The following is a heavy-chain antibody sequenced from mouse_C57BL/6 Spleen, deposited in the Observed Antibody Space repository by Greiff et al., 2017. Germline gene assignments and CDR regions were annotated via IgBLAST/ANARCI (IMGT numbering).Heavy chain of an antibody. J-gene: IGHJ1*03. D-gene: IGHD1-1*01. CDR1: GYTFTSYW. V-gene: IGHV1-64*01. CDR3: ARSYYYGSILRWYFDV. Sequence: QVQLQQPGAELVKPGASVKLSCKASGYTFTSYWMHWVKQRPGHGLEWIGMIHPNSGSTNYNEKFKSKATLTVDKSSSTAYMQLSSLTSEDSSVYYCARSYYYGSILRWYFDVWGTGTPVTVSS. CDR2: IHPNSGST.